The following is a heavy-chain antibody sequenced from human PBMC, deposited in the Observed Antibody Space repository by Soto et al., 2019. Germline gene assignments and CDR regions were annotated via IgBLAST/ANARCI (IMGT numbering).Heavy chain of an antibody. Sequence: SETLSLTCVVSGGSFSTYHYNWIRQSPGKGLEWIGEINHSGNNNYSPSLKSRVTMSLDTSKNQFSLKLTSVTAADTAVYYCARGGSNDWQVAFDIWGQGTMVTVS. V-gene: IGHV4-34*01. D-gene: IGHD3-9*01. CDR2: INHSGNN. J-gene: IGHJ3*02. CDR1: GGSFSTYH. CDR3: ARGGSNDWQVAFDI.